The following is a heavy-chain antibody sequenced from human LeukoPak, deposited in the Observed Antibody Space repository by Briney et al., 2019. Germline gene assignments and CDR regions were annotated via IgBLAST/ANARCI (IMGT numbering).Heavy chain of an antibody. V-gene: IGHV4-59*01. J-gene: IGHJ4*02. D-gene: IGHD6-13*01. Sequence: TSETLSLTCTVSGGSMSTYYWSWIRQPPGKGLEWIGYIYDSLSTDYNPSLKSRVTISVDMSKNQFSLKLTSVTAADTAVYCCARRSWYVDYWGQGTLVTVSS. CDR2: IYDSLST. CDR3: ARRSWYVDY. CDR1: GGSMSTYY.